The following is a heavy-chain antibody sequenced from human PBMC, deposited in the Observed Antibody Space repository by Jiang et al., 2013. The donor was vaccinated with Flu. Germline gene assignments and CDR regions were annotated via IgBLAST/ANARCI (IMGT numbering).Heavy chain of an antibody. D-gene: IGHD1-26*01. CDR3: AKDPPTTPYYYYMDV. V-gene: IGHV3-23*01. CDR1: TFSSYA. CDR2: ISGSGGST. Sequence: TFSSYAMSWVRQAPGKGLEWVSAISGSGGSTYYADSVKGRFTISRDNSKNTLYLQMNSLRAEDTAVYYCAKDPPTTPYYYYMDVWGKGTTVTVSS. J-gene: IGHJ6*03.